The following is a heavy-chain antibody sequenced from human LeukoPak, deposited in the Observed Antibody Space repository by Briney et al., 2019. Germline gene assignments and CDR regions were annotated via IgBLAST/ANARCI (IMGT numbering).Heavy chain of an antibody. V-gene: IGHV4-31*03. Sequence: SETLSLTCTVSGASISSGGYYWSWIRQHPGKGLEWLGYIYYSGSTYYNPFLKSRVNISLDTSKNQFSLKLSSVTAADTAVYYCARDLSGVISYWGQGTLVTVSS. CDR3: ARDLSGVISY. CDR2: IYYSGST. D-gene: IGHD3-10*01. CDR1: GASISSGGYY. J-gene: IGHJ4*02.